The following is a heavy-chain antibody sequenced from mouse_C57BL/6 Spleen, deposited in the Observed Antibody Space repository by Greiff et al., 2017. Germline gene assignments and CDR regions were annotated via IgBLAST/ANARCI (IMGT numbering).Heavy chain of an antibody. J-gene: IGHJ1*03. CDR3: ARDKTVVDRYVDV. CDR1: GFTFSSYA. Sequence: EVQGVESGGGLVKPGGSLKLSCAASGFTFSSYAMSWVRQTPEKRLEWVATISDGGSYTYYPDNVKGRFTLSRDNAKNNLYLQMSHLKSEDTAMYYCARDKTVVDRYVDVWGTGTTVTVSS. CDR2: ISDGGSYT. D-gene: IGHD1-1*01. V-gene: IGHV5-4*01.